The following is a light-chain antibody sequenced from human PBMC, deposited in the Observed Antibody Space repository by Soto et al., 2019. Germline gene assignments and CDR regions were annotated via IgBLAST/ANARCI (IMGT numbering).Light chain of an antibody. V-gene: IGKV1-12*01. CDR1: QGISRW. CDR2: AAS. CDR3: QHSTTWT. Sequence: EIQMTQSPSCVSASIADRVTIPCRASQGISRWLAWYQQKPGKAPKLLIYAASSLQSGVPSRFSGSGSETDFTLTISSLQPEDFATYSCQHSTTWTFGQGTKVDIK. J-gene: IGKJ1*01.